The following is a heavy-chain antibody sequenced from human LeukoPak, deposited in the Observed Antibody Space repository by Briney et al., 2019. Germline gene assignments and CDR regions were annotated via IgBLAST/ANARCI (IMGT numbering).Heavy chain of an antibody. Sequence: GASVKVSCKASGYTFTSYGISWVRQAPGQGLEWMGWISAYNGNTNYAQKLQGRVTMTTDTSTSTAYMELRSLRSDDTAVYYCARVRIDCSSTSCYTVHWDYWGHGTLVTVSS. CDR3: ARVRIDCSSTSCYTVHWDY. D-gene: IGHD2-2*02. V-gene: IGHV1-18*01. CDR1: GYTFTSYG. J-gene: IGHJ4*01. CDR2: ISAYNGNT.